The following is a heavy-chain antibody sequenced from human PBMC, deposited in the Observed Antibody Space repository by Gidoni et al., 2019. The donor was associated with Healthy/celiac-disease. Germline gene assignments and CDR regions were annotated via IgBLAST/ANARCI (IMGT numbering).Heavy chain of an antibody. CDR2: ISGSGGST. J-gene: IGHJ4*02. D-gene: IGHD5-12*01. CDR1: GFTFSSYA. CDR3: AKVKSGGYGSIDY. V-gene: IGHV3-23*01. Sequence: EVQLLESGGGLIQPGGSLRLSCAASGFTFSSYAMSWVRQAPGKGLGWVSAISGSGGSTYYADSVKGRFTISRDNSKNTLYLQMNSLRAEDTAVYYCAKVKSGGYGSIDYWGQGTLVTVSS.